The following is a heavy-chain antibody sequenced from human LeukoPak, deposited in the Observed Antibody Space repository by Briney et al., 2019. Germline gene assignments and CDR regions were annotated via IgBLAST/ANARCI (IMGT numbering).Heavy chain of an antibody. D-gene: IGHD2-8*01. J-gene: IGHJ4*02. Sequence: GESLKISCKGSGYMFTNYWIGWVRQMPGKGLEWMGIIFPDDSDTRYSPSFEGQVSISADKSISTAYLQWSSLKASDTATYYCARHPPTGYCSSGLCYTGRFDYWGQGTLVTVSS. CDR1: GYMFTNYW. CDR3: ARHPPTGYCSSGLCYTGRFDY. CDR2: IFPDDSDT. V-gene: IGHV5-51*01.